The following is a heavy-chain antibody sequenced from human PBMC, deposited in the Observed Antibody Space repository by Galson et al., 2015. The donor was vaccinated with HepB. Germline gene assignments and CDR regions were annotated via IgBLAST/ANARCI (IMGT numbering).Heavy chain of an antibody. V-gene: IGHV3-53*01. D-gene: IGHD2/OR15-2a*01. J-gene: IGHJ3*02. CDR1: GFTVGSNY. CDR2: IYSGGST. Sequence: SLRLSCAASGFTVGSNYMSWVRQAPGKGLEWVSVIYSGGSTYYADSVKGRFTISRDNSKNTLYLQMNSLRAEDTAVYYCARPLSHDAFDIWGQGTMVTVSS. CDR3: ARPLSHDAFDI.